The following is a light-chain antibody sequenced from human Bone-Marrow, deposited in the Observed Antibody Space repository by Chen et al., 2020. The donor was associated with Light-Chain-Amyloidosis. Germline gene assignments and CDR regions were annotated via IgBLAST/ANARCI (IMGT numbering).Light chain of an antibody. V-gene: IGLV6-57*01. CDR2: EDD. CDR1: SGSIATNY. CDR3: QSYQGSSQGV. J-gene: IGLJ3*02. Sequence: NFMLTQPHSVSESPGKTVIISCTRSSGSIATNYVQWYQQRPGSSPTTVIYEDDQRPSGVQDRFSGSIDRYSKSASLTISGLKSEDEADYYCQSYQGSSQGVFGGGTKLTVL.